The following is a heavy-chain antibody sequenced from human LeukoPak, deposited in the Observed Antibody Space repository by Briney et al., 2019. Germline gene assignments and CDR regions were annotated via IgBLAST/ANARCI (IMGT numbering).Heavy chain of an antibody. D-gene: IGHD3-22*01. J-gene: IGHJ3*02. CDR3: AREFVYYYVSSGYYSI. CDR1: GGSISSYY. V-gene: IGHV4-59*12. Sequence: SETLSLTCTVSGGSISSYYWSWIRQPPGKGLEWIGYIYYSGSTNYNPSLKSRVTISVDTSKNQFSLKLSSVTAADTAVYYCAREFVYYYVSSGYYSIWGQGTMVTVSS. CDR2: IYYSGST.